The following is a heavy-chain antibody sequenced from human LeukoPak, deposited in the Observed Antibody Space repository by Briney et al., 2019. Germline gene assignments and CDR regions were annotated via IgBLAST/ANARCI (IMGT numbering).Heavy chain of an antibody. V-gene: IGHV3-48*01. CDR1: GFTFSTYS. D-gene: IGHD4/OR15-4a*01. Sequence: GGSLRLSCAASGFTFSTYSMNWVRQAPGKGLYWVSYISSSSSTIYYADSVKGRFTISRDNAKNSLYLQMNSLRAEDTAVYYCARDLSDYGATRFDYWGHGTLVTVSS. J-gene: IGHJ4*01. CDR3: ARDLSDYGATRFDY. CDR2: ISSSSSTI.